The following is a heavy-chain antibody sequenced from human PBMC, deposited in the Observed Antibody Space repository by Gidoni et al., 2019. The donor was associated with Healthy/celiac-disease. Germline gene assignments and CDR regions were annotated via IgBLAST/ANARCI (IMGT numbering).Heavy chain of an antibody. J-gene: IGHJ6*02. D-gene: IGHD3-3*01. CDR1: GGSFSGYY. CDR2: INHSGST. Sequence: QVQLQQWGAGLLKPSETLSLTCAVYGGSFSGYYWTWIRQPPGKGLEWIGEINHSGSTNYNPSLKRRVTISVDTSKNQFSLKLSSVTAADTAVYYCARGARTIFGVVKHYYYGMDVWGQGTTVTVSS. CDR3: ARGARTIFGVVKHYYYGMDV. V-gene: IGHV4-34*01.